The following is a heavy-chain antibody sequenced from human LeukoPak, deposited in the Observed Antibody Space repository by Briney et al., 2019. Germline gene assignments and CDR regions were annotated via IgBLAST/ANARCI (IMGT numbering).Heavy chain of an antibody. Sequence: PSETLSLTCAVSGGSISSGGYSWSWIRQPPGKGLEWIGYIYHSGSTYYNPSLKSRVTISVDRSKNQFSLELSSVTAADTAVYYCASHYGSGSYLVDYWGQGTLVTVSS. V-gene: IGHV4-30-2*01. CDR2: IYHSGST. CDR3: ASHYGSGSYLVDY. CDR1: GGSISSGGYS. D-gene: IGHD3-10*01. J-gene: IGHJ4*02.